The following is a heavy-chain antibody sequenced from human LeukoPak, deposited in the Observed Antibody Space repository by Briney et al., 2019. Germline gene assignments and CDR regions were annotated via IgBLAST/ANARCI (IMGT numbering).Heavy chain of an antibody. J-gene: IGHJ4*02. Sequence: SVKVSCKASGGTFSSYAISWVRQAPGQGLEWMGRIIPILGIANYAQKFQGRVTITADKSTSTAYMELSSLRSEDTAVYYRARADEAMAYDYWGQGTLVTVSS. V-gene: IGHV1-69*04. CDR1: GGTFSSYA. CDR2: IIPILGIA. CDR3: ARADEAMAYDY. D-gene: IGHD5-18*01.